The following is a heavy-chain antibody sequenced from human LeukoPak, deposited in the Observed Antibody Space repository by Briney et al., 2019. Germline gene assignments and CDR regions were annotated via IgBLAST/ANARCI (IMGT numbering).Heavy chain of an antibody. CDR1: GGTFSSYA. Sequence: ASVKVSCKASGGTFSSYAISWVRQAPGQGLEWMGRIIPIFGTANYAQKFQGRVTITTDESTSTAYMELSSLRSEDTAVYYCARGPLVPAAFYYYYYMDVWGKGTTVTVSS. J-gene: IGHJ6*03. V-gene: IGHV1-69*05. CDR3: ARGPLVPAAFYYYYYMDV. CDR2: IIPIFGTA. D-gene: IGHD2-2*01.